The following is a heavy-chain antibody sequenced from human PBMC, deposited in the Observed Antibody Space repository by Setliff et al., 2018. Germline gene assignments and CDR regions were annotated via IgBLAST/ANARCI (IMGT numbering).Heavy chain of an antibody. V-gene: IGHV1-46*01. CDR2: INPSGGNT. D-gene: IGHD2-8*02. J-gene: IGHJ4*02. CDR1: GYTFTSYY. Sequence: ASVKVSCKASGYTFTSYYMHWVRQAPGQGLEWMGIINPSGGNTGYAQKFQGRVTMTRNTSISTAYMELSSLRSEDTAVYYCARGGVVLYWGQGTLVTVSS. CDR3: ARGGVVLY.